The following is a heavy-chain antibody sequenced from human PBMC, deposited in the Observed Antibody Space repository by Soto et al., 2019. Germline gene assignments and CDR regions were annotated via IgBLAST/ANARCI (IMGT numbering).Heavy chain of an antibody. CDR3: ARVPGP. V-gene: IGHV4-61*01. CDR1: GGSVSGGSYY. Sequence: SETLSLTCTVSGGSVSGGSYYRSWIRQPPGKGLEGIGNIYHSGSSNYNPSLKSRVTISVDRSKNQFSLKLSSVTAADTAVYYCARVPGPWGQGTLVTVSS. D-gene: IGHD3-10*01. CDR2: IYHSGSS. J-gene: IGHJ5*02.